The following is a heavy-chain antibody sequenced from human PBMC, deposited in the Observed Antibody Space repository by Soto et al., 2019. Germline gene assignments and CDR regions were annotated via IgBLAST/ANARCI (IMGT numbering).Heavy chain of an antibody. CDR1: RDTFSKYA. V-gene: IGHV1-69*13. CDR3: ARGETYLGV. D-gene: IGHD3-16*01. Sequence: ASVKVSCKASRDTFSKYAINWVRQAPGQGLEWMGWIIPIFGSRKYAEKFQGRVTITADESTSTAYMDLRSLRFEDTAVYYCARGETYLGVWGQGTTVTVSS. CDR2: IIPIFGSR. J-gene: IGHJ6*02.